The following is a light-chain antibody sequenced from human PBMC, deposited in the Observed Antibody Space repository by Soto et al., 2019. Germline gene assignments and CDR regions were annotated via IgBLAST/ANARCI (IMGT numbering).Light chain of an antibody. J-gene: IGLJ1*01. Sequence: QSVLTQPASVSGSPGQSITISCTGTSSDVGGYNYVSWYQHHPGEAPKVMIYDVGDRPSGVSNRFSGSKSGNTASLTISGLQAEDEADYYCCSFTSSNPYVFGTGTKVTVL. CDR2: DVG. CDR3: CSFTSSNPYV. CDR1: SSDVGGYNY. V-gene: IGLV2-14*03.